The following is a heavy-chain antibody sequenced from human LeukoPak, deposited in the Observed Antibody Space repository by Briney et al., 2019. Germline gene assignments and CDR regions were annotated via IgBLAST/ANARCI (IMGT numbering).Heavy chain of an antibody. V-gene: IGHV3-53*01. J-gene: IGHJ4*02. Sequence: GGSLRLSCAASGFTFSSYALSWVRQAPGKGLEWVSVIYSGGSTYYADSVKGRFTISRDNSKNTLYLQMNSLRAEDTAVYYCAREGPIAARPFLRAFDYWGQGTLVTVSS. D-gene: IGHD6-6*01. CDR1: GFTFSSYA. CDR3: AREGPIAARPFLRAFDY. CDR2: IYSGGST.